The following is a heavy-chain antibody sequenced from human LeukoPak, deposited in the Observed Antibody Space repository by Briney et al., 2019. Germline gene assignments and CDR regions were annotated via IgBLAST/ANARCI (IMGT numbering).Heavy chain of an antibody. Sequence: SETLSLTCTVSGDSINSYYWSWIRQSPGKGLEWIGYIYYIGNTNYNPSLKSRVTISVDTSKNQFSLRLSSVTAADTAVYYCARDRGGYSDSWGQGTLVTVSS. D-gene: IGHD4-23*01. CDR2: IYYIGNT. J-gene: IGHJ4*02. V-gene: IGHV4-59*01. CDR3: ARDRGGYSDS. CDR1: GDSINSYY.